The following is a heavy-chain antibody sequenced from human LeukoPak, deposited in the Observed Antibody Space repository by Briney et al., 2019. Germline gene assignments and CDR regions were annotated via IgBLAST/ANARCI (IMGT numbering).Heavy chain of an antibody. CDR1: GYTFTGYY. J-gene: IGHJ4*02. Sequence: ASVKVSCKAFGYTFTGYYMHWVRQAPGQGLEWMGWINPNSGGTNYAQKFQGRVTMTRDTSISTAYMELSRLRSDDTAVYYCARGAPHYDILTGYYFDKGGSDYWGQGTLVTVSS. CDR2: INPNSGGT. D-gene: IGHD3-9*01. V-gene: IGHV1-2*02. CDR3: ARGAPHYDILTGYYFDKGGSDY.